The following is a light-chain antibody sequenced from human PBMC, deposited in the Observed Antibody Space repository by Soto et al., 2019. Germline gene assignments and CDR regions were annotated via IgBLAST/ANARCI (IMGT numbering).Light chain of an antibody. CDR2: AAS. V-gene: IGKV3D-15*01. CDR1: QTISSN. CDR3: QQYDNWPPWT. Sequence: EIVMTQSPATLSVSPGERATLSCRASQTISSNLAWYQQKPGQAPRLLIYAASNRAIGIPARFSGSGSGTEFTLTISSLQSEDFAVYYCQQYDNWPPWTFGQGTKV. J-gene: IGKJ1*01.